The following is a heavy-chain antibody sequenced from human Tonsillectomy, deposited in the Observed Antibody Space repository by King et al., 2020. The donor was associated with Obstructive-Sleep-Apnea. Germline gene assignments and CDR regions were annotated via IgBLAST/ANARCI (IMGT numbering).Heavy chain of an antibody. Sequence: QLVQSGAEIKKPGSAVKVSCKASGGTFSNYAISWVRQAPGQGLEWMGGIIPILDVLNYAQKFQGRVTITADMSTSTAYMELSSLRSEDTAIYYCAGDGCIITRCQHNYYYASDVWGQGTTVTVSS. V-gene: IGHV1-69*09. D-gene: IGHD2-2*01. CDR2: IIPILDVL. CDR1: GGTFSNYA. CDR3: AGDGCIITRCQHNYYYASDV. J-gene: IGHJ6*02.